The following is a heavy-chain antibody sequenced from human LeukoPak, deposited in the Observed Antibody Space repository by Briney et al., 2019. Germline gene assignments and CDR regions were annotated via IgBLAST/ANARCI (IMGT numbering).Heavy chain of an antibody. D-gene: IGHD1-26*01. J-gene: IGHJ4*02. V-gene: IGHV3-30*02. CDR3: AKNGVGAEYYFDY. CDR2: IRYDGSNK. CDR1: GFTFSSYG. Sequence: GGSLRLSCAASGFTFSSYGMHWVRQAPGKGLEWVAFIRYDGSNKYYADSVKGRFTISRDNSKNTLYLQMNSLRAEDTAVYYCAKNGVGAEYYFDYWGQGTLVTVSS.